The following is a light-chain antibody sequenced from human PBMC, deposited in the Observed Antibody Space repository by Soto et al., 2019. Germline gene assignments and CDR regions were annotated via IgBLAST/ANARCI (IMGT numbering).Light chain of an antibody. V-gene: IGKV3-15*01. CDR3: QQDNNWWT. CDR1: QSVANS. J-gene: IGKJ1*01. CDR2: SAS. Sequence: EIVMTQSPDTLSVSPGERATLSCRASQSVANSIAWYQQKPGQAPRLLIYSASTRATGIPARFSGSGAGTGFTLTISSLQSEDFAVYYCQQDNNWWTFGQGTKVEIK.